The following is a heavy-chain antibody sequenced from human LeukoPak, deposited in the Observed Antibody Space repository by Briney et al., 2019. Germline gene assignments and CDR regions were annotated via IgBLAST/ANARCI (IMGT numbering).Heavy chain of an antibody. V-gene: IGHV3-66*01. CDR3: ATSGIAAAGTPFDS. D-gene: IGHD6-13*01. CDR2: IYSGGNT. Sequence: GGSLRLSCADSGFSVSSNYMIWVRQAPGKGLEWVSIIYSGGNTHYADSVKGRFTISRDNSKNTLFLQMNSLRIEDTAVYSCATSGIAAAGTPFDSWGQGTLVSVSS. CDR1: GFSVSSNY. J-gene: IGHJ4*02.